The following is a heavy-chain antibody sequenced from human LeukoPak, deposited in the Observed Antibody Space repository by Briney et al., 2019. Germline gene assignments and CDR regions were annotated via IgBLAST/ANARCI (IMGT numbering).Heavy chain of an antibody. Sequence: GGSLRLSWAASGFTFSSYSMNWVRQAPGKGLEWVSSISSSSSYIYYADSVKGRFTISRDNAKNSLYLQMNSLRAEDTAVYYCASTIVPPYYDFWSGYYPLGYWGQGTLVTVSS. CDR1: GFTFSSYS. V-gene: IGHV3-21*01. J-gene: IGHJ4*02. D-gene: IGHD3-3*01. CDR3: ASTIVPPYYDFWSGYYPLGY. CDR2: ISSSSSYI.